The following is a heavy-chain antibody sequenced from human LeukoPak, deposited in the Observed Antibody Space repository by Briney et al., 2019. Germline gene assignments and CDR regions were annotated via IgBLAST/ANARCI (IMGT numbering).Heavy chain of an antibody. CDR2: IYNSGST. Sequence: PSETLSLTCTVSGGSISSGAYYWSWIRQLPGKGLEWIGYIYNSGSTDYNPSLKSRLTISVDTSKNQFSLKLSSVTAADTAVYYXXRDXRVTIFGVVTHRWFDPWGQGTLVTVSS. V-gene: IGHV4-31*03. J-gene: IGHJ5*02. D-gene: IGHD3-3*01. CDR3: XRDXRVTIFGVVTHRWFDP. CDR1: GGSISSGAYY.